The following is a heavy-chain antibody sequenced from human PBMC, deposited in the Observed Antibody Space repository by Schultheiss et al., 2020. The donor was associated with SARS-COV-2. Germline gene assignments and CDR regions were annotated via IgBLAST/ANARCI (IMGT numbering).Heavy chain of an antibody. CDR2: IYWDDDK. Sequence: SGPTLVKPTQTLTLTCTFSGFSLNTSGVGVGWIRQPPGKALEWLALIYWDDDKRYRPSLKSRLTIAKDTSKNQVVLTMSDLDPVDTATYYCAHSHYSSSWLNWFDPWGQGTLVTVSS. J-gene: IGHJ5*02. D-gene: IGHD6-13*01. CDR1: GFSLNTSGVG. CDR3: AHSHYSSSWLNWFDP. V-gene: IGHV2-5*02.